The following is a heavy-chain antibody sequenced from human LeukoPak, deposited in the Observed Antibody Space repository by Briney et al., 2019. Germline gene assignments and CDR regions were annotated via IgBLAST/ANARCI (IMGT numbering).Heavy chain of an antibody. CDR1: GGSISSYY. J-gene: IGHJ4*02. CDR3: AREGSGSYHGSFGY. CDR2: IYTSGST. Sequence: SETLPLTCTVSGGSISSYYWSWIRQPAGKGLEWIGRIYTSGSTNYNPSLKSRVPTSVDTSKNQFSLKLSSVTAADTAVYYCAREGSGSYHGSFGYWGQGTLVTVSS. D-gene: IGHD3-10*01. V-gene: IGHV4-4*07.